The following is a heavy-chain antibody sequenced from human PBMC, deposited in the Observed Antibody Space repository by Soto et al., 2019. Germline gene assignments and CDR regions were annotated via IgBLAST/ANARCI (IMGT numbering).Heavy chain of an antibody. CDR3: SRGTYYPQSSGLHADY. CDR1: GFSFNDYA. V-gene: IGHV3-30*03. Sequence: GSLRLSSATSGFSFNDYAMYWVRQAPGQGLEWVAIISSDGHHQFYLDNLRGRFTVSRDNSKNTLYLQMNSLRPEDTAVYYCSRGTYYPQSSGLHADYWGPGTVVTVSS. D-gene: IGHD3-22*01. J-gene: IGHJ4*02. CDR2: ISSDGHHQ.